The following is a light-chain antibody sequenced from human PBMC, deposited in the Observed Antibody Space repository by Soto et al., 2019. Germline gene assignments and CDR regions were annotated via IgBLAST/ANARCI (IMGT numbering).Light chain of an antibody. CDR3: QQYGSSPTWT. CDR2: GAS. J-gene: IGKJ1*01. CDR1: QSVSSSY. V-gene: IGKV3-20*01. Sequence: EIVLTQSPGTLSFSPGERSTLSCRSSQSVSSSYLAWYQQKPGQAPRLLIYGASSRATGIPDRFSGSGSGTDFTLTISRLEPEDFAVYYCQQYGSSPTWTFGQGIKVDIK.